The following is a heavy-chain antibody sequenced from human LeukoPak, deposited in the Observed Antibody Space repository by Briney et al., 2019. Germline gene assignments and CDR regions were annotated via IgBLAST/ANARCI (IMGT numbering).Heavy chain of an antibody. Sequence: PSETLSLTCAVYGGSFKHYYWSWIRQPPGKGLEWIGSIYYSKNTYYNPSLKSRVTISADTSKNQFSLTLGSVSATDTAVYYCVSPRGFSYGYFDYWGQGTLVTVSS. V-gene: IGHV4-34*01. J-gene: IGHJ4*02. CDR3: VSPRGFSYGYFDY. CDR1: GGSFKHYY. D-gene: IGHD5-18*01. CDR2: IYYSKNT.